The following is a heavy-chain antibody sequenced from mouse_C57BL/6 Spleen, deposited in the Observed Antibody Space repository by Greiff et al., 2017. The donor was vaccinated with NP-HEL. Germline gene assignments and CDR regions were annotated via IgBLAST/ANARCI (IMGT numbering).Heavy chain of an antibody. CDR3: ARWADYRGEDY. CDR2: IHPNSGST. J-gene: IGHJ4*01. CDR1: GYTFTSYW. D-gene: IGHD2-14*01. V-gene: IGHV1-64*01. Sequence: QVQLQQPGAELVKPGASVKLSCKASGYTFTSYWMHWVKQRPGQGLEWIGMIHPNSGSTNYNEKFKSKATLTVDKSSSTAYMQLSSLTSEDSAVYYCARWADYRGEDYWGQGTSVTVSS.